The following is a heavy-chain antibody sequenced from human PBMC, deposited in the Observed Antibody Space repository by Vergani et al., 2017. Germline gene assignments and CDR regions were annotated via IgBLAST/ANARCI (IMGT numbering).Heavy chain of an antibody. J-gene: IGHJ6*02. V-gene: IGHV3-23*01. CDR3: AKVYRNPRGDYYYGMDV. D-gene: IGHD1-14*01. Sequence: EVQLLESGGGLVQPGGSLRLSCAASGFTFSSYAMSWVRQAPGKGLEWVSAISGSGGSTYYADSVKGRFTISRDNSKNTLYVQMNSLRAEDTAVYYCAKVYRNPRGDYYYGMDVWGQGTTVTVSS. CDR1: GFTFSSYA. CDR2: ISGSGGST.